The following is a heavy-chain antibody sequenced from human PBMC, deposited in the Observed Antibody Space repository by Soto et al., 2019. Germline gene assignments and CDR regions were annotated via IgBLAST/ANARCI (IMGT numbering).Heavy chain of an antibody. CDR2: ISGSGGST. CDR3: AKAAVWTYYASGGSFIDY. J-gene: IGHJ4*02. D-gene: IGHD3-10*01. V-gene: IGHV3-23*01. CDR1: EFTFSSYA. Sequence: GGSLRLCCVASEFTFSSYAMNWVRQAPGKGLEWVSGISGSGGSTYYADSVKGRFTISRGNSRNTLFLQMNSLRVEDSAVYFCAKAAVWTYYASGGSFIDYWGQGTLVTVSS.